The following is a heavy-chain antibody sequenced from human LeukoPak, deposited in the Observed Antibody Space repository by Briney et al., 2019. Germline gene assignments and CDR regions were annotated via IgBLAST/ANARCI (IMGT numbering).Heavy chain of an antibody. J-gene: IGHJ4*02. CDR3: ARGGSYVHY. Sequence: PGGSLRLSCAASGFTFNSYEMNWVRQAPGKGLEWVSYINSGGSAIYYAGSVEGRFTISRDNAKNSLYLQMNSLRADDTAVYYCARGGSYVHYWGQGTLVTVSS. CDR1: GFTFNSYE. CDR2: INSGGSAI. V-gene: IGHV3-48*03. D-gene: IGHD1-26*01.